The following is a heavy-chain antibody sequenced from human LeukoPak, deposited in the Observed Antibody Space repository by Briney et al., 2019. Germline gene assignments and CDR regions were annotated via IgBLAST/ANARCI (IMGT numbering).Heavy chain of an antibody. CDR1: GSSFSSYW. Sequence: GESLQISCKASGSSFSSYWIAWVRQLPGKGLEWMGIINPADSDTRYSLSIQGQVTISADRSISTAYLQWSSLKASDTAIYYCARGEGGYNYAFWGQGTLVSVSS. D-gene: IGHD5-24*01. CDR2: INPADSDT. V-gene: IGHV5-51*01. J-gene: IGHJ4*02. CDR3: ARGEGGYNYAF.